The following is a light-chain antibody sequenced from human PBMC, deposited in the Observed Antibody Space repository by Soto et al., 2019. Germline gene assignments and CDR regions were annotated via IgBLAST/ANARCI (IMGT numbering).Light chain of an antibody. J-gene: IGLJ2*01. CDR3: QAWDSSPVV. Sequence: SYELTQPPSVSVSPGQTPSITCSGDKLGDKYACWYQQKPGQSPVLVIYQDSKRPSGIPERFSGSNSGNTATLTISGTQAMDEADYYCQAWDSSPVVFGGGTKLTVL. V-gene: IGLV3-1*01. CDR2: QDS. CDR1: KLGDKY.